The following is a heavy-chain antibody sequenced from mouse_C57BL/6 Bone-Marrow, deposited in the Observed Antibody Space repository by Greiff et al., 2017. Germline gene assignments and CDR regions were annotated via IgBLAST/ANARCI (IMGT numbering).Heavy chain of an antibody. CDR3: AREKSSPLEWYFDV. V-gene: IGHV1-69*01. D-gene: IGHD1-3*01. J-gene: IGHJ1*03. CDR1: GYTFTSYW. Sequence: QVQLQQPGAELVMPGASVKLSCKASGYTFTSYWMHWVKQRPGQGLEWIGEIDPSDSYTNYNQKFKGKSTLTVDKSSSTAYMQLSSLTSEDSAVYYCAREKSSPLEWYFDVWDTGTTVTVSS. CDR2: IDPSDSYT.